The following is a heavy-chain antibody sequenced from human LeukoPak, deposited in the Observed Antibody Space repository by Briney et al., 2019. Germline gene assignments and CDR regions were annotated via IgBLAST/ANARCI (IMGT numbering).Heavy chain of an antibody. Sequence: PGGSLRLSCAASGFTFSSYEMNWVRQAPGKGLEWVSYISSSGSTIYYADSVKGRFTISRDNAKNSLYLQMSSLRAEDTAVYYCVKDLVYCGGDCYSAKYFQHWGQGTLVTVSS. CDR3: VKDLVYCGGDCYSAKYFQH. CDR1: GFTFSSYE. CDR2: ISSSGSTI. V-gene: IGHV3-48*03. D-gene: IGHD2-21*02. J-gene: IGHJ1*01.